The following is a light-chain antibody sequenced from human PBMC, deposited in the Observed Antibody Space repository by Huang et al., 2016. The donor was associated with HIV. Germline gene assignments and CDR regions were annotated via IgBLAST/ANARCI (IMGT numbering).Light chain of an antibody. J-gene: IGKJ3*01. Sequence: DIILTQSPLSLPVTPGEPASISCRSSQSLLHSYGYNFLPWYVQKPGQSPPLLISLGYDRASGVPDRFTGSGSGTDFTLEISNVEAEDVGIYYCMQTLQTPYTFGPGTTVDF. CDR2: LGY. CDR3: MQTLQTPYT. V-gene: IGKV2-28*01. CDR1: QSLLHSYGYNF.